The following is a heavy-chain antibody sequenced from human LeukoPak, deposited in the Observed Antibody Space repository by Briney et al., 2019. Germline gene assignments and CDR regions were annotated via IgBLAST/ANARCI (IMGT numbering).Heavy chain of an antibody. CDR1: VGSISSYY. J-gene: IGHJ4*02. D-gene: IGHD3-10*01. Sequence: SETLSLTCTVSVGSISSYYWSWIRQPPGEGLEWIGYIYYSGSTNSNPSLKSRVTISIDTSKNQFSLKLNSVTAADTAMYYCASHYGSGFDYWGQGNLVTVSS. V-gene: IGHV4-59*01. CDR2: IYYSGST. CDR3: ASHYGSGFDY.